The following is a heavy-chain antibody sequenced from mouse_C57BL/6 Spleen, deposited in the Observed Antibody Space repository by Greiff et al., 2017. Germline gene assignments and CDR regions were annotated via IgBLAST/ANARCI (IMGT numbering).Heavy chain of an antibody. CDR3: ARSISGCYSLAY. V-gene: IGHV1-64*01. D-gene: IGHD1-1*01. J-gene: IGHJ3*01. CDR1: GYTFTSYW. CDR2: IDPKSGGT. Sequence: QVKLQQPGAELVKPGASVKLSCKASGYTFTSYWMHWVKQRPGKGLEWIGRIDPKSGGTNYNEKFKGKATLTVDKSSSTVYMQLSSLTSEDSAVYVCARSISGCYSLAYWGQGTLVTVSS.